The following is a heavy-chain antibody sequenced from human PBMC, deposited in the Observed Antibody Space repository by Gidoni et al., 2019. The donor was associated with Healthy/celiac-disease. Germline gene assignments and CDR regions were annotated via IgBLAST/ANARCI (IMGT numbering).Heavy chain of an antibody. CDR1: GGPFSRYA. CDR2: IIPIFGTA. Sequence: QVQLVQSGAEVKKPGSSVKVSCKASGGPFSRYAISWVRQAPGQGLEWMGGIIPIFGTANYAQKFQGRVTITADESTSTAYMELSSLRSEDTAVYYCARDAYSSSSTNYYYYMDVWGKGTTVTVSS. J-gene: IGHJ6*03. V-gene: IGHV1-69*01. D-gene: IGHD6-6*01. CDR3: ARDAYSSSSTNYYYYMDV.